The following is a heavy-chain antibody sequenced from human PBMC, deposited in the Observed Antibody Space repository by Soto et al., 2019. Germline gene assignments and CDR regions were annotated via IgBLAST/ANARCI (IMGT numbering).Heavy chain of an antibody. D-gene: IGHD4-17*01. Sequence: GGSLRLSCAASGFTFSSYGMHWVRQAPGKGLEWVAVISYDGSNKYYADSVKGRFTISRDNSKNTLYLQMNSLRAEDTAVYYCAKVPPVTTDYYYYYMDVWGKGTTVTVSS. CDR3: AKVPPVTTDYYYYYMDV. CDR1: GFTFSSYG. J-gene: IGHJ6*03. V-gene: IGHV3-30*18. CDR2: ISYDGSNK.